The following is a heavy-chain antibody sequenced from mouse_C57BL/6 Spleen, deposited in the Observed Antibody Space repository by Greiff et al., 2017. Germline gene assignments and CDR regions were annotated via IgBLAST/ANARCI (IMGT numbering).Heavy chain of an antibody. CDR2: ISSGSSTI. Sequence: EVKLVESGGGLVKPGGSLKLSCAASGFTFSDYGMHWVRQAPEKGLEWVAYISSGSSTIYYADTVKGRFTISRDNAKSTLFLQMTSLRSEDTAMYYCARETDGYFAYWGQGTLVTVSA. CDR3: ARETDGYFAY. D-gene: IGHD2-3*01. J-gene: IGHJ3*01. CDR1: GFTFSDYG. V-gene: IGHV5-17*01.